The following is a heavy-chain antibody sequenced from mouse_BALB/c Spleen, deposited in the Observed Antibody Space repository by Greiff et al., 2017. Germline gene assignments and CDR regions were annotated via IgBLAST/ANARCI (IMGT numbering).Heavy chain of an antibody. CDR2: ISTYYGNT. J-gene: IGHJ4*01. CDR1: GYTFTDYA. Sequence: QVQLKESGPELVRPGVSVKISCKGSGYTFTDYAMHWVKQSHAKSLEWIGVISTYYGNTNYNQKFKGKATMTVDKSSSTACMELARLTSEDSAIYYCARKREGYDTYYYAMDYWGQGTSVTVSS. CDR3: ARKREGYDTYYYAMDY. V-gene: IGHV1-67*01. D-gene: IGHD2-3*01.